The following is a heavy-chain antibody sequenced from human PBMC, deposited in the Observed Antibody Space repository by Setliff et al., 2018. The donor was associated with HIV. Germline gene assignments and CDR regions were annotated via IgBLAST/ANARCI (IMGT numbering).Heavy chain of an antibody. V-gene: IGHV4-61*02. CDR2: IYTSGST. J-gene: IGHJ6*02. D-gene: IGHD3-3*01. Sequence: KPSETLSLTCTVSGGSISSGSYYWSWIRQPAGKGLEWIGRIYTSGSTNYNPSLKSRVTISVDTSKNQISLNLRSVTAADTVVYYCAGGRQRFFEWYYAFWLDPWGQGTTVTVSS. CDR3: AGGRQRFFEWYYAFWLDP. CDR1: GGSISSGSYY.